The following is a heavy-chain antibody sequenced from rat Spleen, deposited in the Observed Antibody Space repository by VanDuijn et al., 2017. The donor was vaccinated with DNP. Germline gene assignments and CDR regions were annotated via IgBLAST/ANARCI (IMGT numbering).Heavy chain of an antibody. CDR3: ATSSYFGYDYGFAY. V-gene: IGHV5-19*01. CDR2: LSTRIGPP. Sequence: EVQLVESCCGLVQPGRSLNLSCVASVFTFSAFWMPCVRQPPTKGLAWVAPLSTRIGPPYYSDSVMGRFTISIYTAETHLFLQMDSLRSEYTATYYCATSSYFGYDYGFAYWGQGTLFTVSS. J-gene: IGHJ3*01. CDR1: VFTFSAFW. D-gene: IGHD1-7*01.